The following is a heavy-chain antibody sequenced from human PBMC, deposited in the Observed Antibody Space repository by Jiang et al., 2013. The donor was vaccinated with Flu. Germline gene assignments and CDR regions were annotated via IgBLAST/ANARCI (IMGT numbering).Heavy chain of an antibody. CDR1: GFTFSSYA. CDR2: ISGSGGST. Sequence: VQLLESGGGLVQPGGSLRLSCAASGFTFSSYAMSWVRQAPGKGLEWVSAISGSGGSTYYADSVKGRFTISRDNSKNTLYLQMNSLRAEDTAVYYCAAGTSSWYYFDYWGQGTLVTVSS. J-gene: IGHJ4*02. CDR3: AAGTSSWYYFDY. V-gene: IGHV3-23*01. D-gene: IGHD6-13*01.